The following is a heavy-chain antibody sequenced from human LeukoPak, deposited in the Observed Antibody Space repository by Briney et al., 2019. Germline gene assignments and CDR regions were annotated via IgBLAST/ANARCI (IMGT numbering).Heavy chain of an antibody. Sequence: ASVKVSCKVSGYTLTELSMHWVRQAPGQGLEWMGWISAYNGNTNYAQKLQGRVTMTTDTSTSTAYMERRSLRSDDTAVYYCVKNLGYSSSWYYFDYWGQGTLVTVSS. CDR1: GYTLTELS. V-gene: IGHV1-18*01. CDR2: ISAYNGNT. CDR3: VKNLGYSSSWYYFDY. J-gene: IGHJ4*02. D-gene: IGHD6-13*01.